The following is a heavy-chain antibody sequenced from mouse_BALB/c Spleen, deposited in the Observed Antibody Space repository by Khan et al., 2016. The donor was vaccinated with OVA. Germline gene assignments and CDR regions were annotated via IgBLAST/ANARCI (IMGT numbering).Heavy chain of an antibody. J-gene: IGHJ1*01. Sequence: QIQLVQSGPELKKPGETVKISCKASGYTFTNYGMNWVKQAPGKGLKWMGWINTYTGEPTYADDFTGRSAFSLETSARTADLKIKNLKSEDTATNVWARSNAYWYFDVWGAGTTVTVSS. CDR1: GYTFTNYG. CDR3: ARSNAYWYFDV. CDR2: INTYTGEP. V-gene: IGHV9-3-1*01.